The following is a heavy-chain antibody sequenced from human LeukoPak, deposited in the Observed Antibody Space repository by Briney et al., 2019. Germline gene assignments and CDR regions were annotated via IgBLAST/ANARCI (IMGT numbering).Heavy chain of an antibody. Sequence: GGSLRLSCAASGFTVSSNYMSWVRQAPGKGLEWVSVIYSGGSTYYADSVKGRFTISRDNSKNTLYLQMNSLRAGDTAVYYCATTPYGDYGECYWGQGTLVTVSS. J-gene: IGHJ4*02. V-gene: IGHV3-53*01. CDR2: IYSGGST. CDR1: GFTVSSNY. D-gene: IGHD4-17*01. CDR3: ATTPYGDYGECY.